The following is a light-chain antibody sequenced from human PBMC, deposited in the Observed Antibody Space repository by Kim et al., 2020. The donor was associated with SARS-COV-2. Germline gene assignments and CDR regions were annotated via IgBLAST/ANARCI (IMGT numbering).Light chain of an antibody. CDR2: ENN. CDR3: QSYDSSNVV. V-gene: IGLV6-57*03. Sequence: NSMLTQPHSVSESPGKTVTISCTRSSGSITSGYVQWYQQRPGSAPTTVIQENNERPSGVPDRFSGSIDSSSNSASLTISGLKTEDEADYYCQSYDSSNVVFGGGTQLTVL. CDR1: SGSITSGY. J-gene: IGLJ2*01.